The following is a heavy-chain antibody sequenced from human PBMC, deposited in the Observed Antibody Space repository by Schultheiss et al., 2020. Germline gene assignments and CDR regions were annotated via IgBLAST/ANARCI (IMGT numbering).Heavy chain of an antibody. J-gene: IGHJ3*02. CDR2: IYTSGST. D-gene: IGHD3-22*01. CDR1: GDSISSGGYY. V-gene: IGHV4-61*02. Sequence: SETLSLTCTVSGDSISSGGYYWNWIRQPAGKGLEWIGRIYTSGSTYYNPSLKSRVTISVDTSKNQFSLKLSSVTAADTAVYYCARESAGDSSGAFDIWGQGTMVTVSS. CDR3: ARESAGDSSGAFDI.